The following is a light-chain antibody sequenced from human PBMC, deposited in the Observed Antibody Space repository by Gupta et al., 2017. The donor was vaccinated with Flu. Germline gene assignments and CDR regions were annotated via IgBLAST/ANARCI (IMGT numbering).Light chain of an antibody. CDR3: STYTDVSSRKVI. V-gene: IGLV2-14*01. CDR2: EVT. Sequence: QSALTQPASVSGSPGQSITIPCTGTSADVGRDDYVSWYQQHPGKVPNVIIYEVTNRPSGVSNRFSGSKSGNTASLTISGLQAEDEADYYCSTYTDVSSRKVIFGGGTKLTVL. J-gene: IGLJ2*01. CDR1: SADVGRDDY.